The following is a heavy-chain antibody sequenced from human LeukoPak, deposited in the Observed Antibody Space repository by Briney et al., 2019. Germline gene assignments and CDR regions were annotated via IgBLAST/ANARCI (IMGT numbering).Heavy chain of an antibody. J-gene: IGHJ4*02. V-gene: IGHV5-51*01. CDR3: AAGWYGGPYDY. CDR2: IYPGDSDT. D-gene: IGHD6-19*01. CDR1: GYRFTNYW. Sequence: GESPKISCQGSGYRFTNYWIGWVRQMPGKGPGWMAIIYPGDSDTRYSPSFQGRVTISADKSISTAYLQWSSLKASDTAMYYCAAGWYGGPYDYWGQGILVTVSS.